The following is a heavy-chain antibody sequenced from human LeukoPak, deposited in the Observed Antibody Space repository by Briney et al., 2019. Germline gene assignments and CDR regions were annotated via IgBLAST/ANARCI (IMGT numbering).Heavy chain of an antibody. CDR2: ISNNGGYT. CDR3: ARDDYSNYC. D-gene: IGHD4-11*01. J-gene: IGHJ4*02. V-gene: IGHV3-23*01. CDR1: GFTFSSSA. Sequence: GGSLRLSCAASGFTFSSSAMSWVRQAPGKGLEWVSAISNNGGYTYYADSVQGRFTISRDNSKNTLYLQMNSLRAEDTAVYYCARDDYSNYCWGQGTLVTVSS.